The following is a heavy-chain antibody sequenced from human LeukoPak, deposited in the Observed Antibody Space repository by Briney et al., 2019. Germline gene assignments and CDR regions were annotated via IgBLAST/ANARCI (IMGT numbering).Heavy chain of an antibody. CDR3: ARTPFASTREGHY. CDR2: ISGSGGST. V-gene: IGHV3-23*01. D-gene: IGHD1-14*01. J-gene: IGHJ4*02. CDR1: GFTFSSYA. Sequence: PGGSLRLSCAASGFTFSSYAMSWVRQPPGKGLEWVSAISGSGGSTYYADSVKGRFTISRDNSKNTLYLQMNSLRAEDTAVYYCARTPFASTREGHYWGQETLVTVSS.